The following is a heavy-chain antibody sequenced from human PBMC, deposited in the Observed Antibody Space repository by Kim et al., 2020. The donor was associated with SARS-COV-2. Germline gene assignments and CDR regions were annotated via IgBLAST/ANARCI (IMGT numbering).Heavy chain of an antibody. CDR3: ARTRIGGRFGEFTMPLYYFDY. Sequence: SETLSLTCAVYGGSFSGYYWSWIRQPPGKGLEWIGEINHSGSTTNNPSLKSRVTISMDTSKNQFSLKLSSVTAADTAVYYCARTRIGGRFGEFTMPLYYFDYWGQGTLVTVSS. J-gene: IGHJ4*02. CDR2: INHSGST. D-gene: IGHD3-10*01. CDR1: GGSFSGYY. V-gene: IGHV4-34*01.